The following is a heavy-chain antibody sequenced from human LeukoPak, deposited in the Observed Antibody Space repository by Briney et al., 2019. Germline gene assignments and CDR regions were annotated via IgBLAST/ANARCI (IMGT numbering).Heavy chain of an antibody. V-gene: IGHV3-48*02. CDR2: ISSSSSTI. J-gene: IGHJ4*02. D-gene: IGHD5-24*01. CDR1: GFTFSTYS. Sequence: GESLRLSCTASGFTFSTYSMNWVRQAPGKGLEWVTYISSSSSTIYYADSVKGRFTISRDNAKNSLYLQMNSLRDEDTAVYYCARASFQRWLQLGGDWGQGALVTVSS. CDR3: ARASFQRWLQLGGD.